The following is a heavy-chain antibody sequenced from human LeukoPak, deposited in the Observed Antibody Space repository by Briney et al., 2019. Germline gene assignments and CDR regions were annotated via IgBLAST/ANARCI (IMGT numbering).Heavy chain of an antibody. V-gene: IGHV4-59*01. CDR2: ISDTGKT. Sequence: SETLSLPCSVSGAPLKSYHGVWLRQSPGKGLEWIGYISDTGKTDSNPSLKSRVNISLDKSKKQFSLRLRSVTAADSALYYCATGYYEPFATWGPRILATVSS. J-gene: IGHJ5*02. CDR3: ATGYYEPFAT. CDR1: GAPLKSYH. D-gene: IGHD3-22*01.